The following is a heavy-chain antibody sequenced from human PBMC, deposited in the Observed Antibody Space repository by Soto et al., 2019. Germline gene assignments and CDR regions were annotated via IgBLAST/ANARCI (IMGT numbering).Heavy chain of an antibody. CDR3: ARDYYYGSGSYLTYYSYGMDV. Sequence: GESLKISCKGSGYSFTSYWISWVRQMPGKGLEWMGRIDPTDSYTNYSPSFQGHVTISADKSISTAYLQWSSLKASDTAMYYCARDYYYGSGSYLTYYSYGMDVWAKGPRSPSP. CDR1: GYSFTSYW. D-gene: IGHD3-10*01. J-gene: IGHJ6*02. CDR2: IDPTDSYT. V-gene: IGHV5-10-1*01.